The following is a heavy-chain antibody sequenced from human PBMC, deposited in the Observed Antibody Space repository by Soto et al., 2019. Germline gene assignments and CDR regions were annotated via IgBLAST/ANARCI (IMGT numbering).Heavy chain of an antibody. CDR2: MRGSGGST. CDR3: AKDPYYGSGWEDY. V-gene: IGHV3-23*01. Sequence: EVQLLESGGGLVQPGGSLRLSWAASGFTFRLYAMSGVRQAPGQWLEWVSAMRGSGGSTYYADSVKGRFTISRDNSKNTLDLQMNSLRAEDTAVYYCAKDPYYGSGWEDYWGQGPMVTVSS. CDR1: GFTFRLYA. J-gene: IGHJ4*02. D-gene: IGHD3-10*01.